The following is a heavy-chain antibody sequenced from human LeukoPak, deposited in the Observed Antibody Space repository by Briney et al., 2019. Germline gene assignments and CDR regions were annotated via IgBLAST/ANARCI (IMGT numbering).Heavy chain of an antibody. D-gene: IGHD5-18*01. Sequence: GGSLRLSCGVSGFSFSSYEMNWVRQAPGKGLEWVSYISRSATTISYADSVKGRFTISRDNAKNSLYLQMNSLRTEDTAVYYCARSLDTAMVLSPSYFDSWGQGTLVTVSS. V-gene: IGHV3-48*03. CDR3: ARSLDTAMVLSPSYFDS. CDR2: ISRSATTI. CDR1: GFSFSSYE. J-gene: IGHJ4*02.